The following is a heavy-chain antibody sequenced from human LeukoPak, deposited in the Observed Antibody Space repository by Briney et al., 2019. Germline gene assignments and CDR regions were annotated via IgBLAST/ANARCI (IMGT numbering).Heavy chain of an antibody. CDR1: GGTINNYF. Sequence: SETLSLTCTVSGGTINNYFWSWIRQPPGKGLEWIGDIYYSGTTNYNPSLKSRVTISADTSKNQFSLKLSSVTAADTAVYYCARAEYSGIYYNLDYWGQGTLVTVSS. CDR2: IYYSGTT. J-gene: IGHJ4*02. CDR3: ARAEYSGIYYNLDY. D-gene: IGHD1-26*01. V-gene: IGHV4-59*01.